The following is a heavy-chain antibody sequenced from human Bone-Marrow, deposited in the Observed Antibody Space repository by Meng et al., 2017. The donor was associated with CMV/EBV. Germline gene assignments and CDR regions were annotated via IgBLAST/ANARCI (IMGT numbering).Heavy chain of an antibody. V-gene: IGHV1-2*02. CDR2: INPDSGDT. CDR3: ARDYYYDMDV. J-gene: IGHJ6*02. Sequence: ASVKVSCKDSAYRFTGYYLHWVRQAPGQGLEWMGWINPDSGDTNYAQKFQGRVTGTRDTSISTAYMELTRLTSDDTAVYYCARDYYYDMDVWGQGTTVTVYS. CDR1: AYRFTGYY.